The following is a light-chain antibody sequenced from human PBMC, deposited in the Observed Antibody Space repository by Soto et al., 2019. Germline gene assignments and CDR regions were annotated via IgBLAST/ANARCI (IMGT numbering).Light chain of an antibody. Sequence: QLVLTQSPSASASLGASVKLTCTLSSGHSSYAIAWHQQQPEKGPRYLMKLNSDGSHSKGDGIPDRFSGSSSGAERYLTISSLQSEDEADYYCQTWGTGPWVFGGGTKVTV. J-gene: IGLJ3*02. CDR2: LNSDGSH. V-gene: IGLV4-69*01. CDR1: SGHSSYA. CDR3: QTWGTGPWV.